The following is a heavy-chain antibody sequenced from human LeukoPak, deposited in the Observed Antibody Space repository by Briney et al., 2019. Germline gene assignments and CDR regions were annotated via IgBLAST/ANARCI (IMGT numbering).Heavy chain of an antibody. CDR3: VRDGGFFDVDY. J-gene: IGHJ4*02. D-gene: IGHD3-9*01. CDR2: ICYNGNT. V-gene: IGHV4-39*07. CDR1: GDSISSSGYC. Sequence: SETLSLTCTVSGDSISSSGYCWGWIRQPPGKGLEWMGSICYNGNTYYRPSLKSRMTISRDTSMNQFSPKLNSLIAADTAVYYCVRDGGFFDVDYWGQGTLVTVSS.